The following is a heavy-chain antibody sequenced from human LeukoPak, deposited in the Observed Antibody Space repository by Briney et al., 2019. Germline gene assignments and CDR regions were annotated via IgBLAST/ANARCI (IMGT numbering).Heavy chain of an antibody. CDR1: GCTFSSYA. CDR2: IIPIFGTA. J-gene: IGHJ6*03. D-gene: IGHD2-2*01. CDR3: ARGNIVVVPARNYYYYYYMDV. V-gene: IGHV1-69*05. Sequence: ASVKVSCKASGCTFSSYAISWVRQAPGQGLEWMGWIIPIFGTANYAQKFKGRVTITTDKSKSTAYMQMSSLRSEDTAVYYCARGNIVVVPARNYYYYYYMDVWGKGTTVTVSS.